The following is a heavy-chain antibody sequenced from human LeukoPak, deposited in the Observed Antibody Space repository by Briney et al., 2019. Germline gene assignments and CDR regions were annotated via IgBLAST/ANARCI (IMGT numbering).Heavy chain of an antibody. CDR2: IYPGDSDT. CDR1: GYSFTSYW. Sequence: GESLKISCKGFGYSFTSYWIGWVRQMPGKGLEWMGNIYPGDSDTRYSPSFQGQVTISADKSISTAYLQWSSLKASDTAMYYCARRGYSGYDPGEFDYWGQGTLVTVSS. D-gene: IGHD5-12*01. CDR3: ARRGYSGYDPGEFDY. V-gene: IGHV5-51*01. J-gene: IGHJ4*02.